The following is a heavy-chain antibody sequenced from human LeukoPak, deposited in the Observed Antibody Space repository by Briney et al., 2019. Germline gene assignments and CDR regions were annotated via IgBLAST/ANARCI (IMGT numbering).Heavy chain of an antibody. J-gene: IGHJ5*02. V-gene: IGHV1-69*13. D-gene: IGHD3-10*01. Sequence: SVKVSCKASGGTFSSYAISWVRQAPGQGLKWMGGIIPIFGTANYAQKFQGRVTITADESTSTAYMELSSLRSEDTAVYYCARDYYYYGSGSYGSYNWFDPWGQGTLVTVSS. CDR3: ARDYYYYGSGSYGSYNWFDP. CDR2: IIPIFGTA. CDR1: GGTFSSYA.